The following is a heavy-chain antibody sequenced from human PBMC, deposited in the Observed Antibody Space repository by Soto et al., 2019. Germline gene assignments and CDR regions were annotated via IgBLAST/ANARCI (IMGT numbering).Heavy chain of an antibody. Sequence: EVQLLESGGGLVQPGGSLRLSCAASGFTFSAYAMGWVRQAPGKGLECVSTIHGGGGATHYADSVKGRFTISRDDSKNTLYAQMHSLRAEDTAVYYCAKFEGHPLEYWYLDFWGRGTLVTVSS. CDR3: AKFEGHPLEYWYLDF. CDR2: IHGGGGAT. J-gene: IGHJ2*01. D-gene: IGHD1-1*01. V-gene: IGHV3-23*01. CDR1: GFTFSAYA.